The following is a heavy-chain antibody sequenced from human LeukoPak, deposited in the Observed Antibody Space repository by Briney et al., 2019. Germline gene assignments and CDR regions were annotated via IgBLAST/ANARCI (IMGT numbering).Heavy chain of an antibody. Sequence: GGSLRLSCAASGFSFISYGMHWVRQAPGKGLEWVGVISDDGRNKKYADSVKGRFTISRDHSKDTLYLQMTSLRDEDTAVYYCAKRPSDYGDYVTYFDYWGQGTLVTVPS. CDR1: GFSFISYG. V-gene: IGHV3-30*18. CDR2: ISDDGRNK. CDR3: AKRPSDYGDYVTYFDY. D-gene: IGHD4-17*01. J-gene: IGHJ4*02.